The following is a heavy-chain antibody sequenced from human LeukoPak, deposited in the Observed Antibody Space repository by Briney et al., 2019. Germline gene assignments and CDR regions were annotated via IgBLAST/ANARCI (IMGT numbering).Heavy chain of an antibody. CDR3: ARDQWELNY. D-gene: IGHD1-26*01. CDR1: GFTFSTYA. J-gene: IGHJ4*02. Sequence: GGSLRLSCAASGFTFSTYAMHWVRQAPGKGLEWVAVISYDGRNKYYADSVKGRFTISRDNSKNTLYVQMNSLRAEDTAAYYCARDQWELNYWGQGTLVTVSS. CDR2: ISYDGRNK. V-gene: IGHV3-30*04.